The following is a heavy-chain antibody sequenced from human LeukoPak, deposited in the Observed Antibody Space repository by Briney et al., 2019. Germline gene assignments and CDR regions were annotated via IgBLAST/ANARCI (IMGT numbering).Heavy chain of an antibody. V-gene: IGHV4-4*07. D-gene: IGHD5-12*01. CDR3: ARDHAEGYSGYQASAYNWFDP. J-gene: IGHJ5*02. Sequence: SETLSLTCTVSGGSISSYYWSWIRQPAGKGLEWIGRIYTSGSTNYNPSLKSRVTMSVDTSKNQFSLKLSSVTAADTAVYYCARDHAEGYSGYQASAYNWFDPWGQGTLVTVSS. CDR2: IYTSGST. CDR1: GGSISSYY.